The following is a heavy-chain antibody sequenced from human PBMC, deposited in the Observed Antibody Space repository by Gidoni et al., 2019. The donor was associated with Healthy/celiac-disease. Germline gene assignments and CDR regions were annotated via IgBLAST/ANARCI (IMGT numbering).Heavy chain of an antibody. D-gene: IGHD2-8*02. CDR1: GFTFSSYA. V-gene: IGHV3-30*04. CDR2: ISYDGSNK. Sequence: QVQLVESGGGVVQPGRSLRLSCAASGFTFSSYAMHWVRQAPGKGLEWVAVISYDGSNKYYADSVKGRFTISRDNSKNTLYLQMNSLRAEDTAVYYCARDRGVHQSFDPWGQGTLVTVSS. J-gene: IGHJ5*02. CDR3: ARDRGVHQSFDP.